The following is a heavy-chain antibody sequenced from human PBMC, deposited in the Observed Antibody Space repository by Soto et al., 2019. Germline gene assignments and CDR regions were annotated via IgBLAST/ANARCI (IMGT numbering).Heavy chain of an antibody. Sequence: SETLSLTCTVSGDSIRSINNYWGWIRQPPGKGLEWIGNIYYDGSTFYNPSLKSRVAMSIDTSKNQFSLNLTSVTATDTAVYYCARLQFGEGFDYWGQGALVTVSS. CDR3: ARLQFGEGFDY. D-gene: IGHD3-10*01. CDR2: IYYDGST. CDR1: GDSIRSINNY. V-gene: IGHV4-39*01. J-gene: IGHJ4*02.